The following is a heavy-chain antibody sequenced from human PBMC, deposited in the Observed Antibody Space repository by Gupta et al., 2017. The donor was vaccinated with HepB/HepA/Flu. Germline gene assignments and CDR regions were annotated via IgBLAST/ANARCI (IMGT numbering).Heavy chain of an antibody. Sequence: QVQLQESGPGLVKPSETLSLTCTVPGVSVTSYYWSWIRQPPGEGLEWIGYIFYSGSTKYIPSLRSRVTISIDTSKNQVSLKMNSVTAADTGMYYCARDLGLVGPGVELDSWGQGTLVTVSS. CDR1: GVSVTSYY. J-gene: IGHJ4*02. V-gene: IGHV4-59*02. D-gene: IGHD1-26*01. CDR3: ARDLGLVGPGVELDS. CDR2: IFYSGST.